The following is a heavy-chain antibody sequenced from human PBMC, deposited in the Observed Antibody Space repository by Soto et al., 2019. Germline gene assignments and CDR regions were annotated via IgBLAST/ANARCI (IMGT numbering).Heavy chain of an antibody. Sequence: NLSETLSLTCSVSGGSISSSSYHWGWIRQPPGKGLEWIGSIYHSGSTYYNPSLKSRVTISVDTSKNQFSLKLSSVTAADTAVYYCGRQGYCSGGSCYAAVVDYWGQGTLVTVSS. J-gene: IGHJ4*02. CDR3: GRQGYCSGGSCYAAVVDY. D-gene: IGHD2-15*01. V-gene: IGHV4-39*01. CDR2: IYHSGST. CDR1: GGSISSSSYH.